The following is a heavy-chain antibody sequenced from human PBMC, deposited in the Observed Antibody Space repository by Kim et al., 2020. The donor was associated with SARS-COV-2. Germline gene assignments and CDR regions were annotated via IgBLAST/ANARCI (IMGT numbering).Heavy chain of an antibody. CDR3: AIFYGSGTYYPGENWFDP. J-gene: IGHJ5*02. CDR2: IDYYGNA. V-gene: IGHV4-39*01. D-gene: IGHD3-10*01. Sequence: SETLSLTCTVSGGSMDNSNYYWGWIRQTPGTGLEWLGTIDYYGNAYSTTSLRSRITVFVDKSKNQFSLHLTSATAADTGLYYCAIFYGSGTYYPGENWFDPWGQRTRVTGSS. CDR1: GGSMDNSNYY.